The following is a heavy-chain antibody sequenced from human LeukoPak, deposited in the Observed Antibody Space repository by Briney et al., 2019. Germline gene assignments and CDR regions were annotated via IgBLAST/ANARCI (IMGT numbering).Heavy chain of an antibody. CDR3: ARRLSGGTYYYDSSGYYLDY. J-gene: IGHJ4*02. Sequence: SETLSLTCTVSGVSISSSNSYWGWIRQPPGKGLEWIGSIYYSGNTYYSASLKSQVSISIDTSKNQFSLKLSSVTAADTAVYYCARRLSGGTYYYDSSGYYLDYWGQGTLVTVSS. CDR2: IYYSGNT. V-gene: IGHV4-39*01. CDR1: GVSISSSNSY. D-gene: IGHD3-22*01.